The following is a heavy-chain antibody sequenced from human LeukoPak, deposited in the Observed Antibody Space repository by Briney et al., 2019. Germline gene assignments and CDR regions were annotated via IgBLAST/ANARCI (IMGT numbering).Heavy chain of an antibody. J-gene: IGHJ3*02. CDR1: RASFNGSDYC. Sequence: SETLSLTCSVSRASFNGSDYCWGWVRQPPGKGLEWIGTIYYRGNTYYNPSLTSRVTISADTSKMQFSLKLTSATAADTAVYYCGGRRGYLGDDVFDSWGRGTLVTVSS. CDR3: GGRRGYLGDDVFDS. CDR2: IYYRGNT. V-gene: IGHV4-39*01. D-gene: IGHD3-22*01.